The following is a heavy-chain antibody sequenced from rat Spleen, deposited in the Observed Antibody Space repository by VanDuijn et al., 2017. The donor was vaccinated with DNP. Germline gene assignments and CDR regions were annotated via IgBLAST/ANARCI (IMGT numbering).Heavy chain of an antibody. J-gene: IGHJ3*01. CDR2: ISSGGST. CDR1: GFSLTSYG. CDR3: ARWEGINAY. V-gene: IGHV2S12*01. D-gene: IGHD1-11*01. Sequence: QVQLKESGPGLVQPSQTLSLTCTVSGFSLTSYGVSWVRQPPGKGLEWIAAISSGGSTYYNSALKSRLSISRDTSKSQVFLKMNSVQTEDTAMYFCARWEGINAYWGQGTLVTVSS.